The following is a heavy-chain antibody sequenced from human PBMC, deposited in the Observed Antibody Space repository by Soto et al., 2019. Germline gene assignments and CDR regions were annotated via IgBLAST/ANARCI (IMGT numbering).Heavy chain of an antibody. J-gene: IGHJ4*02. CDR3: AKDGYKDRGSSEFDY. CDR1: GLSFSNYG. Sequence: QVQLVESGGGVVQPGRSLRLSCATSGLSFSNYGMHWVRQAPGKGLEWMAVISYDGNNKYYADSVKGLFTISRDNSKNTVYLQMNSLRTEDTAVYYCAKDGYKDRGSSEFDYWGQGTLVTVSS. D-gene: IGHD1-26*01. CDR2: ISYDGNNK. V-gene: IGHV3-30*18.